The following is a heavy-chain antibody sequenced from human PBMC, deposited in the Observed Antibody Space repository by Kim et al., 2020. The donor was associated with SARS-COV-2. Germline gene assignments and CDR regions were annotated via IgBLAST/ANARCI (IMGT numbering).Heavy chain of an antibody. CDR2: IIPILGIA. Sequence: SVKVSCKASGGTFSSYAISWVRQAPGQGLEWMGRIIPILGIANYAQKFQGRVTITADKSTRTAYMELSSLRSEDTAVYYCARAGLADSSGYYGYFQHWCQGTLGTVSS. CDR1: GGTFSSYA. D-gene: IGHD3-22*01. CDR3: ARAGLADSSGYYGYFQH. V-gene: IGHV1-69*04. J-gene: IGHJ1*01.